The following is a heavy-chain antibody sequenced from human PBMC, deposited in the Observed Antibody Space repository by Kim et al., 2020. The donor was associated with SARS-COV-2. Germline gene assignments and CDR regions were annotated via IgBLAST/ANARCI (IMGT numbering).Heavy chain of an antibody. D-gene: IGHD1-26*01. J-gene: IGHJ4*02. V-gene: IGHV3-23*01. CDR3: AKDPNWELLVGY. Sequence: YAHSVKGRFTISRDNSKNTLCLQMNSLRAEDTAVYYCAKDPNWELLVGYWGQGTLVAVSS.